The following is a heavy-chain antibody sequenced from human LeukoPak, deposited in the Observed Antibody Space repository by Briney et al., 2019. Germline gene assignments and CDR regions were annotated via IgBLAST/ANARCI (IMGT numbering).Heavy chain of an antibody. D-gene: IGHD6-13*01. V-gene: IGHV4-61*08. Sequence: PSETLSLTCTVSGGSISSGDYYWSWIRQPPGKGLEWIGYIYYSGSTNYNPSLKSRVTISVDTSKNQFSLKLSSVTAADTAVYYCARSRQLALPFGYWGQGTLVTVSS. CDR3: ARSRQLALPFGY. CDR1: GGSISSGDYY. CDR2: IYYSGST. J-gene: IGHJ4*02.